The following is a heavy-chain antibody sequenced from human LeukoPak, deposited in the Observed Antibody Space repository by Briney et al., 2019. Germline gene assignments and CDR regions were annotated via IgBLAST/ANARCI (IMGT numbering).Heavy chain of an antibody. J-gene: IGHJ4*02. Sequence: PSETLSLTCTVSGGSISSSSYYWGWIRHPPGKGLEWIGSIYYSGSTYYNPSLKSRVTISVDTSKNQFSLKLSSVTAADTAVYYCARHLIAAAELYDYWGQGTLVTVSS. CDR2: IYYSGST. CDR1: GGSISSSSYY. V-gene: IGHV4-39*01. CDR3: ARHLIAAAELYDY. D-gene: IGHD6-13*01.